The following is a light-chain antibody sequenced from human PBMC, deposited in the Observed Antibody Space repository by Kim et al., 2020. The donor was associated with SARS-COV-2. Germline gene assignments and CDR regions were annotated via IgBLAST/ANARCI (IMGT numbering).Light chain of an antibody. CDR3: QQYGSSPLT. CDR1: QRVISRY. CDR2: AAS. J-gene: IGKJ4*01. V-gene: IGKV3-20*01. Sequence: VLMQSPPTLSLSAGERVTLSCRTSQRVISRYLAWYQDKPGQAPRLLIYAASTRATGIPDRFKGGGSGTDFTLTITRLEPEDFGVYYCQQYGSSPLTFGGGTKLEI.